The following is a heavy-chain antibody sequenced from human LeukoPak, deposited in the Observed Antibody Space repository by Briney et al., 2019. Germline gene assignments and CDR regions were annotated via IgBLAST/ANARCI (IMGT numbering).Heavy chain of an antibody. CDR2: IYYSGIT. CDR3: ARHGGNSQQLGTFDY. CDR1: GGSISSSSYY. D-gene: IGHD6-13*01. Sequence: SETLSLTCTVSGGSISSSSYYWGWIRQPPGKGLEWIGSIYYSGITYYNPSLKSRVTISVDTSKNQFSLKLSSVTAADTAVYYCARHGGNSQQLGTFDYWGQGTLVTVSS. J-gene: IGHJ4*02. V-gene: IGHV4-39*01.